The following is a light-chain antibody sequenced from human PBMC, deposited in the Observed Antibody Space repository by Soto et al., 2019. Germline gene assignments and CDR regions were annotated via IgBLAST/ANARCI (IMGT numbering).Light chain of an antibody. V-gene: IGKV3-20*01. CDR3: QQYGSSSWT. Sequence: IVITQCPGTMSLSPGERATLSCRASQSVSSSYLAWYQQKPGQAPRLLIYGASSRATGIPDRFSGSGSGTDFTLTISRLEPEDFAVYYCQQYGSSSWTFGQGGKVDI. CDR2: GAS. CDR1: QSVSSSY. J-gene: IGKJ1*01.